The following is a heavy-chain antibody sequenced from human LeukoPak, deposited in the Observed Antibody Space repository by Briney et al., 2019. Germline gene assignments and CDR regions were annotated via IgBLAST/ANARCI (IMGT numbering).Heavy chain of an antibody. CDR1: GGSIRGYY. J-gene: IGHJ4*02. CDR3: ARDILATSIAAPYY. Sequence: SETLSLTCTVSGGSIRGYYWSWIRQPPGKGLEYIGYIYYSGITNYNPSLKSRVTMSVDTSKNQFSLRLSSVNAADTAVYYCARDILATSIAAPYYWGQGTLVTVSS. CDR2: IYYSGIT. D-gene: IGHD6-13*01. V-gene: IGHV4-59*12.